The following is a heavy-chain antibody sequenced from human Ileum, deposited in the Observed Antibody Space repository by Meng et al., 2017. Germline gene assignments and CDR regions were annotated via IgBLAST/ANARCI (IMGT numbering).Heavy chain of an antibody. J-gene: IGHJ4*02. CDR2: MNLGGSP. Sequence: GQLQAAGPGRVEPSWTLSLTFAVSGRSISSSDWWSWVRQRPGKGLEWIAEMNLGGSPNYNPSLKSRVTMSVDKSNDHLSLQLTSVTAADTAVYYCAHIFDSWGQGTLVTVSS. CDR3: AHIFDS. V-gene: IGHV4-4*02. CDR1: GRSISSSDW.